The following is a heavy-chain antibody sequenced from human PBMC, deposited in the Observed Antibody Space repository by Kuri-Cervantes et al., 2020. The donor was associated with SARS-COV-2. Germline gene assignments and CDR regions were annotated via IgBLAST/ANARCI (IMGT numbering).Heavy chain of an antibody. CDR1: GFSFSDHY. Sequence: GGSLRLSCAASGFSFSDHYMDWVRQAPGKGLEWVGRTRNKAKSYTTEYAASVKGRFTISRDDSKNSLYLQMNSLKTEDTAVYYCVRGAKRRSDSYYGNFDYWGQGTLVTVSS. CDR2: TRNKAKSYTT. V-gene: IGHV3-72*01. CDR3: VRGAKRRSDSYYGNFDY. D-gene: IGHD3-10*01. J-gene: IGHJ4*02.